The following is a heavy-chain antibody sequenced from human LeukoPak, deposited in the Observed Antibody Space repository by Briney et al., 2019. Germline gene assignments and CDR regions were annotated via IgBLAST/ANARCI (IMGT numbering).Heavy chain of an antibody. J-gene: IGHJ4*02. CDR3: ARTYCSSTSCYRKGAFDY. Sequence: GASVKVSCKASGGTFSSYAISWVRQAPGQGLEWMGGIIPIFGTANYAQKFQGRVTITAEKSTSTAYMELSSLRSEDTAVYYCARTYCSSTSCYRKGAFDYWGQGTLVTVSS. V-gene: IGHV1-69*06. CDR1: GGTFSSYA. CDR2: IIPIFGTA. D-gene: IGHD2-2*02.